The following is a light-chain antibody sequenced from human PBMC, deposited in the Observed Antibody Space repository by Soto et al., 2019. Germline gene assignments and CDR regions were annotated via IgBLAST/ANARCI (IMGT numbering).Light chain of an antibody. V-gene: IGKV3-15*01. CDR2: DAS. CDR1: QSVTTN. Sequence: EVVMTQSPATLSVSPGERVTFSCRASQSVTTNLARYQHKPGQSPRLLISDASTGASGIPPRFSGSGSGTEFTLTIDRLQSADFAVYYCQQYDRWPVTFGGGTKGDIK. J-gene: IGKJ4*01. CDR3: QQYDRWPVT.